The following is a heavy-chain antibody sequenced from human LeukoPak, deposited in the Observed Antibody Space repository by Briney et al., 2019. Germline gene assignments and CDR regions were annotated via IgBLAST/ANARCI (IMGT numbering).Heavy chain of an antibody. V-gene: IGHV1-8*01. J-gene: IGHJ6*03. Sequence: ASVKVSCKASRYTFTNYDINWVRQATGQGLEWMGWMNPNSGNTVYAQKFQGRVTMTRNTSISTAYMELRSLRSEDTAVYYCAREQQLGPYYSHYMDVWGKGTTVTVSS. CDR1: RYTFTNYD. CDR3: AREQQLGPYYSHYMDV. D-gene: IGHD6-13*01. CDR2: MNPNSGNT.